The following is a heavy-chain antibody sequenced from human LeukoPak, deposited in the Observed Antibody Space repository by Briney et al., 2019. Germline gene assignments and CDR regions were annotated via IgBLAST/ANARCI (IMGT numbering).Heavy chain of an antibody. CDR2: IYPGDSDT. V-gene: IGHV5-51*01. J-gene: IGHJ5*02. CDR1: GYSFTSYW. Sequence: GESLKISCKASGYSFTSYWIGWVRQMPGKGLEWLGIIYPGDSDTRYSPSFQGQVTISADKSISTAYLQWSSLKASDTAMYYCARHRYSSSPYNWFDPWGQGTLVTVSS. D-gene: IGHD5-18*01. CDR3: ARHRYSSSPYNWFDP.